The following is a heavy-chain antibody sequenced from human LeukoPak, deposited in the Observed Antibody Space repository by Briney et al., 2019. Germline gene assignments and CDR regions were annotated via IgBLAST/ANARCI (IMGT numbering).Heavy chain of an antibody. J-gene: IGHJ4*02. D-gene: IGHD6-19*01. Sequence: PGGSLRLSCAASGFTFSSYAMSWVRQAPGKGLEWVAIITATGDTAYYADSVKGRFTISRDNSRNTVYMQMDSLRAEDTAIYYCAGDRNSDWYSPLDYWGQGPQVTVSP. CDR1: GFTFSSYA. CDR3: AGDRNSDWYSPLDY. V-gene: IGHV3-23*01. CDR2: ITATGDTA.